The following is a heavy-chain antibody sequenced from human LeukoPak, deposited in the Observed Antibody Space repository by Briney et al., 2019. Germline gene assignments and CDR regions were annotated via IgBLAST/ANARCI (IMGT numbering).Heavy chain of an antibody. CDR2: INHSGST. CDR1: GGSFSGYY. CDR3: VRPYYYDSRIDP. Sequence: SETLYLSCAVSGGSFSGYYLSWIRQAPGKGLEWIGEINHSGSTNYNPTLKTRFTISVDTSKNQFSLKLSAVTAADTALYYGVRPYYYDSRIDPWGQGILVTVSS. V-gene: IGHV4-34*01. J-gene: IGHJ5*02. D-gene: IGHD3-22*01.